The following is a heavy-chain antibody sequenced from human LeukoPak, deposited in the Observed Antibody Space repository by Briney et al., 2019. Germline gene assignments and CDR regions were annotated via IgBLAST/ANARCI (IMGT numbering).Heavy chain of an antibody. CDR2: ISGSGGGT. Sequence: PGGSLRLSCAASGFTFSSYAMNWVRQAPGKGLEWVSAISGSGGGTYYSDSVKGRFTISRDNSENTLYLQMNSLRAEDTAVYYCAKGWSYFGSGSYYPTYFDYWGQGTLVTVSS. D-gene: IGHD3-10*01. CDR3: AKGWSYFGSGSYYPTYFDY. CDR1: GFTFSSYA. V-gene: IGHV3-23*01. J-gene: IGHJ4*02.